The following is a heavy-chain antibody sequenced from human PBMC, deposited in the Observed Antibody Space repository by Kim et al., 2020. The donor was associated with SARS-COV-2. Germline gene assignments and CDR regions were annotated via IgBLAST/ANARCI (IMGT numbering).Heavy chain of an antibody. J-gene: IGHJ4*02. Sequence: SVKGRFTISRDNAKNSLYLQMNSLRAEDTALYYCAKVGCIVATQCHFDYWGQGTLVTVSS. CDR3: AKVGCIVATQCHFDY. D-gene: IGHD5-12*01. V-gene: IGHV3-9*01.